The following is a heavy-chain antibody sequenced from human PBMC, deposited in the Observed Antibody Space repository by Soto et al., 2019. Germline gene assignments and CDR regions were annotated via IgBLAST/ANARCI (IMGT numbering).Heavy chain of an antibody. CDR2: INHSGST. J-gene: IGHJ6*02. CDR1: GGSISSGDYY. V-gene: IGHV4-30-4*01. CDR3: ARVRRGYYYGYYYGMDV. Sequence: PSETLSLTCTVSGGSISSGDYYWSWIRQPPGKGLEWIGEINHSGSTNYNPSLKSRVTISVDTSKNQFSLKLSSVTAADTAVYYCARVRRGYYYGYYYGMDVWGQGTTVTVSS. D-gene: IGHD3-22*01.